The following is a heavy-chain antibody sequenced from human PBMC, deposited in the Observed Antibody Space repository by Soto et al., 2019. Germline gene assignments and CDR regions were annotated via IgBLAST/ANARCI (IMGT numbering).Heavy chain of an antibody. CDR1: GCTYTSSA. CDR2: IVLGSGKT. V-gene: IGHV1-58*02. J-gene: IGHJ5*02. D-gene: IGHD3-10*01. Sequence: SVKVACKASGCTYTSSAMQCVRQARGQRLEWIGWIVLGSGKTNYAHKFQQRVTITRDMSTSTAYMELSSLRSEDTAVYYCAADLSGRPRSWGQGTLVTVSS. CDR3: AADLSGRPRS.